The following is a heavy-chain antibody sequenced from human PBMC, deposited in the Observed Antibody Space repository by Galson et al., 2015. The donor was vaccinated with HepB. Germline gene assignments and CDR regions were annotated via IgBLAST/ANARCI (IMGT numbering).Heavy chain of an antibody. J-gene: IGHJ3*02. D-gene: IGHD1-14*01. V-gene: IGHV4-39*01. CDR1: GGSISSSSYY. CDR2: IYYSGST. CDR3: ARLTPVRDDAFDI. Sequence: SETLSLTCTVSGGSISSSSYYWGWIRQPPGKGLEWIGSIYYSGSTYYNPSLKSRVTISVDTSKNQFSLKLSSVTAADTAVYYCARLTPVRDDAFDIWGQGTMVTVSS.